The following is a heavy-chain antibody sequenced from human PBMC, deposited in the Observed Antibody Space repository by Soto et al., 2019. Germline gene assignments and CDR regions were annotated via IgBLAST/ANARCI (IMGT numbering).Heavy chain of an antibody. CDR3: ASLGGYCCGGSCYPDYYGLDV. Sequence: PGGSLRLSCAASELTFSRYTMNWVRQAPGKGLEWVSSISSSSSYIYYADSVKGRFTISRDNAKNSLYLHMNSLRAEDTAVYFCASLGGYCCGGSCYPDYYGLDVWGQGTTVTVSS. J-gene: IGHJ6*02. V-gene: IGHV3-21*01. D-gene: IGHD2-15*01. CDR1: ELTFSRYT. CDR2: ISSSSSYI.